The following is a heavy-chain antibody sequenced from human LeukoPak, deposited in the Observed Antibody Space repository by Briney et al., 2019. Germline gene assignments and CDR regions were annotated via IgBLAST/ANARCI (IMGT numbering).Heavy chain of an antibody. J-gene: IGHJ4*02. V-gene: IGHV3-30-3*01. D-gene: IGHD3-9*01. CDR1: GSTFNRYA. CDR3: ARDFDQGGAAYYFAY. Sequence: GMSLRLSCAASGSTFNRYAIHWVRQAPGKGLEWVTVISSDGNDQHYADSVKGRFTFSRDNSKNTVFLQMNSLRIEDTAVYYCARDFDQGGAAYYFAYWGQGTLVTVSS. CDR2: ISSDGNDQ.